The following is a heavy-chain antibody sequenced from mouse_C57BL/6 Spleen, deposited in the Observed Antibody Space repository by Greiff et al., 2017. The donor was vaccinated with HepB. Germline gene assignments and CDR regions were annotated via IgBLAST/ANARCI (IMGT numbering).Heavy chain of an antibody. CDR3: ARGGITTVVFDY. J-gene: IGHJ2*01. V-gene: IGHV1-52*01. D-gene: IGHD1-1*01. CDR1: GYTFTSYW. Sequence: QVQLQQPGAELVRPGSSVTLSCKASGYTFTSYWLHWVKQRPIQGLEWIGNIDPSDSETHYNQKFKDKATLTVDKSSSTAYMQLSSLTSEASAFYYCARGGITTVVFDYWGQVTPPTVSP. CDR2: IDPSDSET.